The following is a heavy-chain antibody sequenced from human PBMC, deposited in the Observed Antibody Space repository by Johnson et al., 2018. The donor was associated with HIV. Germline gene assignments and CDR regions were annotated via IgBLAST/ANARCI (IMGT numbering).Heavy chain of an antibody. CDR2: IWYDGSNK. D-gene: IGHD6-19*01. CDR1: GFTFSNYG. Sequence: QVQLVESGGGVVQPGRSLRLSCAASGFTFSNYGMHWVRQAPGKGLEWVAVIWYDGSNKYYADSVKGRFTISRDNSKNTMYLQMNSLRAEDTAVYYCAKGGSAVAVAFDIWGQGTMVTVSS. V-gene: IGHV3-33*06. J-gene: IGHJ3*02. CDR3: AKGGSAVAVAFDI.